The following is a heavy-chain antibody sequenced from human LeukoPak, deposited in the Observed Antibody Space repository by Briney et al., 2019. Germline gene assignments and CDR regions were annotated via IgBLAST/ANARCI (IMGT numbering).Heavy chain of an antibody. Sequence: SETLSLTCTVSGGSISSHYWSWIRQPPGKGLEWIGYIYYSGSTNYNPSLKSRVTISVDTSKNQFSLKLSSVTAADTAVYYCARSPRDIVVVPAARVYYYYYYMDVWGKGTTVTVSS. CDR1: GGSISSHY. V-gene: IGHV4-59*11. CDR2: IYYSGST. CDR3: ARSPRDIVVVPAARVYYYYYYMDV. J-gene: IGHJ6*03. D-gene: IGHD2-2*01.